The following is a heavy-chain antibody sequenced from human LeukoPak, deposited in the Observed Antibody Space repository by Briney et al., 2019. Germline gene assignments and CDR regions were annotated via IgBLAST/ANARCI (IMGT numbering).Heavy chain of an antibody. J-gene: IGHJ4*02. CDR3: ARVGDFWTY. Sequence: GGSLRLSCEASGFTFSSYEMNWIRRAPGKGLEWISYIETSGSPIYYADSVKGRFTISRDNAKYSLYLQMNSLRVEDAAVYYCARVGDFWTYWGQGTLVTVSS. V-gene: IGHV3-48*03. CDR1: GFTFSSYE. D-gene: IGHD3-3*01. CDR2: IETSGSPI.